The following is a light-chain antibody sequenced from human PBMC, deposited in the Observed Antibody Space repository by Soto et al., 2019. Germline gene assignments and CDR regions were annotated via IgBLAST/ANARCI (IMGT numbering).Light chain of an antibody. CDR1: QSVSSSY. V-gene: IGKV3-20*01. CDR2: GAS. CDR3: PQYGRGYT. J-gene: IGKJ2*01. Sequence: EIVLTQSPGTLSLSPGERATLSCRASQSVSSSYLAWYQQKPGQAPRLLIYGASSRATGIPDRFSGSGSGTDFTLTISRLEPEDFAVYYCPQYGRGYTFGQGTKLEIK.